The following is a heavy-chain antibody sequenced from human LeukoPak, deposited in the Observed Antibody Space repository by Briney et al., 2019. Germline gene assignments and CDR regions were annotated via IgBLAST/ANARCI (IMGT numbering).Heavy chain of an antibody. Sequence: GGSLRLSCAASGFTFSSYAMSWVRQAPGKGLEWVSAISGSGGSTYYADSVKGRFTISRDNSKNTLYLQMNSLRAEDTAVYYCAKDAMVYCSGGSCYPFAFDIWGQGTMVTVSS. J-gene: IGHJ3*02. CDR1: GFTFSSYA. V-gene: IGHV3-23*01. D-gene: IGHD2-15*01. CDR2: ISGSGGST. CDR3: AKDAMVYCSGGSCYPFAFDI.